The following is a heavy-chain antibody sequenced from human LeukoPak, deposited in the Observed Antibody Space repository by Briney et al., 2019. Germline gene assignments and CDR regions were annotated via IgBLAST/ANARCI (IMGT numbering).Heavy chain of an antibody. J-gene: IGHJ4*02. CDR1: GYTFTGYY. V-gene: IGHV1-2*02. D-gene: IGHD1-26*01. CDR2: INPNSGGT. Sequence: ASVKVSCKASGYTFTGYYMHWLRQAPGQGLEWMGWINPNSGGTNYAQKFQGRVTMTRDTSISTAYMELRSLRSDDTAVYYCARDRRPWELRPSVFDYWGQGTLATVSS. CDR3: ARDRRPWELRPSVFDY.